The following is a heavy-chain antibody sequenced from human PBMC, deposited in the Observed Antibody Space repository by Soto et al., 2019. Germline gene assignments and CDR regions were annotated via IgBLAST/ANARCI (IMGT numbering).Heavy chain of an antibody. D-gene: IGHD3-22*01. CDR1: GFAFRSYG. V-gene: IGHV3-30*18. CDR2: ISYDGGNE. J-gene: IGHJ4*02. Sequence: GGSLRLSCTVSGFAFRSYGLHWVRQAPGKGLEWVAVISYDGGNERYADSVKGRFTISRDNSKNTLYLQMNSLSAEDTAVYYCAKDTYYHDSTGYYVFDYWGQGT. CDR3: AKDTYYHDSTGYYVFDY.